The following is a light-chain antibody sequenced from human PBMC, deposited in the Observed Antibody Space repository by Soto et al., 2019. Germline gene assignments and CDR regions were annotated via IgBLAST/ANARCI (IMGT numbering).Light chain of an antibody. Sequence: QSVLTQPPSVSGAPGQRVTISCTGSSSNIGAGYDVHWYQQLPGTAPKLLIYGNSNRPSGVPDRFSGSKSGTSASLAITGPQAEDEAHYYCQSYDSSLKVVFGGGTKLTVL. CDR1: SSNIGAGYD. CDR2: GNS. V-gene: IGLV1-40*01. CDR3: QSYDSSLKVV. J-gene: IGLJ2*01.